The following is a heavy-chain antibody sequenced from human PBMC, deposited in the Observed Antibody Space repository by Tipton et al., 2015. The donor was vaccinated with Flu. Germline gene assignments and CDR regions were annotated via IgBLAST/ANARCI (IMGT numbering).Heavy chain of an antibody. V-gene: IGHV4-38-2*01. CDR2: VHQTGSP. J-gene: IGHJ5*01. CDR1: GDSIGSPYF. Sequence: TLSLTCSVSGDSIGSPYFWGWIRQPPGKGLEWIGNVHQTGSPYYNPSLRSRVTIGVDRPRNQFSLRLTSVTAADTAVYYCAMYYYDSSAYYSQGWFDYWGQGTLVTVSS. CDR3: AMYYYDSSAYYSQGWFDY. D-gene: IGHD3-22*01.